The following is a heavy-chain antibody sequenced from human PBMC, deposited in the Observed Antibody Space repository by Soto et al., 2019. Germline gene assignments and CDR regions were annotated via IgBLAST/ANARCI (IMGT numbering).Heavy chain of an antibody. CDR3: ARVVPGAEAWFGP. CDR2: ISLYSDGT. CDR1: GYTFSNYG. D-gene: IGHD2-2*01. Sequence: ASVKVSCKTSGYTFSNYGITWVRQAPGQPLEWLGWISLYSDGTNYAQKFQGRVSMTTDTSTTTAYMELRSLRSDDTAVYYCARVVPGAEAWFGPWGQGTPVTVSS. J-gene: IGHJ5*02. V-gene: IGHV1-18*01.